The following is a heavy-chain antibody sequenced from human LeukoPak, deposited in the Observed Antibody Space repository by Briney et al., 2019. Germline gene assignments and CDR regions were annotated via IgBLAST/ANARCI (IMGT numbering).Heavy chain of an antibody. CDR1: GYTFTSYY. D-gene: IGHD3-10*01. V-gene: IGHV1-46*01. J-gene: IGHJ4*02. CDR3: AREKRLTTVRGVLDY. CDR2: INPSGGST. Sequence: ASVKVSCKASGYTFTSYYMHWVRQAPGQGLEWMGIINPSGGSTSYAQKFQGRVTMTRDTSTSTVYMELSSLRSEDTAVYYCAREKRLTTVRGVLDYWGQGTLVTVSS.